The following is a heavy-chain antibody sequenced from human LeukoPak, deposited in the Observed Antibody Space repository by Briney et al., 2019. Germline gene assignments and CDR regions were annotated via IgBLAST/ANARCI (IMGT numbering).Heavy chain of an antibody. D-gene: IGHD6-13*01. V-gene: IGHV4-61*01. CDR3: ARRSRGAAAGTAWFDP. CDR2: ISYSGST. Sequence: SETLSLTCIVSGGSVNSGSYYWSWIRQPPGKGLEWIGYISYSGSTNYNPSLKSRVTISIDTSKNQFSLKLSSVTAADTAVYYCARRSRGAAAGTAWFDPWGQGTLVTVSS. J-gene: IGHJ5*02. CDR1: GGSVNSGSYY.